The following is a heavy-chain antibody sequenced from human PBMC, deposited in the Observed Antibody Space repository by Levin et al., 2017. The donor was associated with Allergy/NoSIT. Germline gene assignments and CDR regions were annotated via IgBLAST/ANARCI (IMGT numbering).Heavy chain of an antibody. Sequence: SCAASGFTFSSHWMSWVRQAPGKGLEWVANIKQDGSERYYVDSVRGRFTISRDNAKNSVYLQMNSLRAEDSAVYYCARARGYSYGLLWYFDYWGQGALVTVSS. D-gene: IGHD5-18*01. CDR1: GFTFSSHW. CDR2: IKQDGSER. J-gene: IGHJ4*02. V-gene: IGHV3-7*01. CDR3: ARARGYSYGLLWYFDY.